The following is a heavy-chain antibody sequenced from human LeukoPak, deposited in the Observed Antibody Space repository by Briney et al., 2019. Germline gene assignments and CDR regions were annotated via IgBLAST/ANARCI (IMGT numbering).Heavy chain of an antibody. CDR1: GFTFSSYA. J-gene: IGHJ5*02. V-gene: IGHV3-23*01. CDR2: ISGSGGST. Sequence: GGSLRLSCAASGFTFSSYAMSWVRQAPGKGLEWVSAISGSGGSTYYADSVKGRFTISRDNSKNTLYLQMNSLKLEDTAVYYCAKDSNILTGYYDHWGQGTLVTVSS. CDR3: AKDSNILTGYYDH. D-gene: IGHD3-9*01.